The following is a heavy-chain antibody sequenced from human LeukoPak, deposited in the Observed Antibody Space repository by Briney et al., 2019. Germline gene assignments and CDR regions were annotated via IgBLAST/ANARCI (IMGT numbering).Heavy chain of an antibody. Sequence: SETLSLTCAVYGGSFSVYYWSWIRQPPGKGLEWIGEINHSGSTNYNPSLKSRVTISVDTSKNQFSLKLSSVTAADTAVYYCARGLGCSSTSCYMRDWFDPWGQGTLVTVSS. CDR3: ARGLGCSSTSCYMRDWFDP. CDR2: INHSGST. V-gene: IGHV4-34*01. CDR1: GGSFSVYY. D-gene: IGHD2-2*02. J-gene: IGHJ5*02.